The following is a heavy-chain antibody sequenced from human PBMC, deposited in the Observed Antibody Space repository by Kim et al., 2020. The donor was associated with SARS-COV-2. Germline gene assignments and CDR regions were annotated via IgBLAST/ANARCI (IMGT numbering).Heavy chain of an antibody. Sequence: YADPVKGRFTISRDNSKNTLYLQMNSLRADDTAVYYCAKTTFGSSYNFDYWGQGTLVIVSS. CDR3: AKTTFGSSYNFDY. V-gene: IGHV3-23*01. D-gene: IGHD6-6*01. J-gene: IGHJ4*02.